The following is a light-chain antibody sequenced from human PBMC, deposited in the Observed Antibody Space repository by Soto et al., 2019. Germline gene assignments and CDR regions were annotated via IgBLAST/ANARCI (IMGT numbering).Light chain of an antibody. CDR2: GAS. CDR1: QSVSSNY. V-gene: IGKV3-20*01. J-gene: IGKJ1*01. CDR3: QQYGTSPPWT. Sequence: EIVLTQSPGTLSLSPGDRATLSCRASQSVSSNYVAWYQQRPGQAPRLLIYGASSRATGIPDRFSGSGSGTDFTLAISRLEPEDFAVYYCQQYGTSPPWTFGQGTKVEIK.